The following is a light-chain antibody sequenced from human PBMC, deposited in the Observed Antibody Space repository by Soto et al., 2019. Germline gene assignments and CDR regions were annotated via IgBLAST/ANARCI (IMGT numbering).Light chain of an antibody. J-gene: IGLJ2*01. CDR2: GNN. CDR3: QSFDSSLSGHVV. V-gene: IGLV1-40*01. Sequence: QSVLTQPPSVSGAPGQRVTISCTGSSSNIGADYDVHWYQQLPGTAPKLLIYGNNNRPSGVPDRISGSRSGTSASLAITGLQAEDEADYYCQSFDSSLSGHVVFGGGTKITVL. CDR1: SSNIGADYD.